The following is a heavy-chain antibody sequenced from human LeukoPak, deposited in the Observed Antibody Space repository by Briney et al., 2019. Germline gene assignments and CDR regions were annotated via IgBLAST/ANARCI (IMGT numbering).Heavy chain of an antibody. Sequence: SETLSLTCAVYGGSFSGYYWSWIRQPPGKGLEWIGEINHSGSTNYNPSLKSRVTISVDTSKYHFSLKLSSVTAADTAVYYCARGKYSYGYWGQGTLVTVSS. CDR1: GGSFSGYY. J-gene: IGHJ4*02. V-gene: IGHV4-34*01. D-gene: IGHD5-18*01. CDR3: ARGKYSYGY. CDR2: INHSGST.